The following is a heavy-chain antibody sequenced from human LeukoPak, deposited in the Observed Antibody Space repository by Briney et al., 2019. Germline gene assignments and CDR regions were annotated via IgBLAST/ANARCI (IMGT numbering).Heavy chain of an antibody. CDR3: ARLGYSNYVNWFDP. D-gene: IGHD4-11*01. J-gene: IGHJ5*02. V-gene: IGHV5-51*01. CDR1: GYSFTKYC. Sequence: GESLKISRKGSGYSFTKYCIGWVRQMPGKGLEWMGIIYPGDSDTRYSPSFQGQVTISADNSISTAYQQSRSLKASDTAMYYWARLGYSNYVNWFDPWGQGTLVTVSS. CDR2: IYPGDSDT.